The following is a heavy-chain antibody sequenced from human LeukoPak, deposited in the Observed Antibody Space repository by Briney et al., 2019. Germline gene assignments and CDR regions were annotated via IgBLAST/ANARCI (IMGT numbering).Heavy chain of an antibody. J-gene: IGHJ4*02. CDR1: GFIFSDQN. Sequence: GGSLRLSCAASGFIFSDQNMNWVRQAPGKGLEWVSAISGSGGSTYYADSVKGRFTISRDNSKNTLYLQMNSLRAEDTAVYYCAASAGPINFWGQGTLVTVSS. D-gene: IGHD3-10*01. CDR3: AASAGPINF. CDR2: ISGSGGST. V-gene: IGHV3-23*01.